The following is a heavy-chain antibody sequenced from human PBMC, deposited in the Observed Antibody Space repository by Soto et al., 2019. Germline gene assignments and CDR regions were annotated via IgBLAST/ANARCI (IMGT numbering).Heavy chain of an antibody. CDR1: GFTFSSYG. CDR3: AKDSGWYFDY. D-gene: IGHD3-10*01. CDR2: ISYDGSNK. V-gene: IGHV3-30*18. J-gene: IGHJ4*02. Sequence: QVQLVESGGGVVQPGRSLRLSCAASGFTFSSYGMHWVRQAPGKGLEWVAVISYDGSNKYYADSVKGRFTISRDNSKNTLYLQMNSLRAEDTAVYYCAKDSGWYFDYWGQGTLVTVSS.